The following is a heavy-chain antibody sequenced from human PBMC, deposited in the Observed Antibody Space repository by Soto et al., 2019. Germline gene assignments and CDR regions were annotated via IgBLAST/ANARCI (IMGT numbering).Heavy chain of an antibody. CDR1: GFTFSSYG. CDR2: IWYDGSNK. J-gene: IGHJ6*02. D-gene: IGHD3-3*01. V-gene: IGHV3-33*01. CDR3: ARETIFGVVPPYYYGMDV. Sequence: GSLRLSCAASGFTFSSYGMHWVRQAPGKGLEWVAVIWYDGSNKYYADSVKGRFTISRDNSKNTLYLQMNSLRAEDTAVYYCARETIFGVVPPYYYGMDVWGQGTTVTVSS.